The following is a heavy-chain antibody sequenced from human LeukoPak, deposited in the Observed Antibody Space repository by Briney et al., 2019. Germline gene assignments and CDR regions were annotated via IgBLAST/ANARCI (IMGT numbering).Heavy chain of an antibody. Sequence: GGSLRLSCAASGFTFSSYSMNWVRQAPGKGLEWVSYISSSSSTIYYADSVKGRFTISRDNAKNSLYLQMSSLRAEDTAVYYCARVLFRDDDFWSGFRAFDIWGQGTMVTVSS. CDR3: ARVLFRDDDFWSGFRAFDI. V-gene: IGHV3-48*01. CDR2: ISSSSSTI. CDR1: GFTFSSYS. D-gene: IGHD3-3*01. J-gene: IGHJ3*02.